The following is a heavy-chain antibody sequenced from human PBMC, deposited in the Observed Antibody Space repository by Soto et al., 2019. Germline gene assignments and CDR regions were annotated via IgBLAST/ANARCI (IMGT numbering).Heavy chain of an antibody. CDR3: ARGAAAGTVNFDY. CDR2: IKQDGSEK. Sequence: GGSLRLSCAASGVTFSSYWMSWVRKAPGKGLEWVANIKQDGSEKYYVDSVKGRFTISRDNAKNSLYLQMNSLRAEDTAVYYCARGAAAGTVNFDYWGRGTLVTVSS. CDR1: GVTFSSYW. J-gene: IGHJ4*02. D-gene: IGHD6-13*01. V-gene: IGHV3-7*04.